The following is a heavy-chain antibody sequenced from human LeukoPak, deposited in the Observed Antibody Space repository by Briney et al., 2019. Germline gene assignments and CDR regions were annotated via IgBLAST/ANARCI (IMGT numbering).Heavy chain of an antibody. CDR1: GFTFSTYS. CDR3: ARKGLPDY. CDR2: ISSSSSTI. D-gene: IGHD2-21*02. V-gene: IGHV3-48*04. J-gene: IGHJ4*02. Sequence: GGSLRLFCAASGFTFSTYSMNWVRQAPGKGLEWVSYISSSSSTIYYADSVKGRFTISRDNARKLVHLQMNSLRAEDTAVYYCARKGLPDYWGQGTMVTVSS.